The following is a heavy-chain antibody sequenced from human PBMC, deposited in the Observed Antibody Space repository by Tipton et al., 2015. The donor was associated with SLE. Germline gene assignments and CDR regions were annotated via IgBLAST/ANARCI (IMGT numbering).Heavy chain of an antibody. V-gene: IGHV4-38-2*01. CDR1: GYSISSGYY. D-gene: IGHD1-26*01. Sequence: TLSLTCAVSGYSISSGYYWGWIRQPPGKGLEWIAYIYHSGSTYYNPSLKSRVTISVDTSKNQFSLTLSSVTAADTAVYYCTRHGLVGAIGENYFDYWGQGTLVTVSS. CDR2: IYHSGST. J-gene: IGHJ4*02. CDR3: TRHGLVGAIGENYFDY.